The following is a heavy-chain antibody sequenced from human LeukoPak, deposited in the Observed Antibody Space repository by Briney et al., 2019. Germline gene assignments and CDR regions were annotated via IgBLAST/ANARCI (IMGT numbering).Heavy chain of an antibody. J-gene: IGHJ4*02. CDR1: GFTFGSYA. CDR2: ISYDGSNK. CDR3: ASFDGDYYDY. V-gene: IGHV3-30-3*01. Sequence: GGSLRLSCAASGFTFGSYAMHWVRQAPGKGLEWVAVISYDGSNKYYADSVKGRFTISRDNSKNTLYLQMNSLRAEDTAVYYCASFDGDYYDYWGQGTLVTVSS. D-gene: IGHD3-9*01.